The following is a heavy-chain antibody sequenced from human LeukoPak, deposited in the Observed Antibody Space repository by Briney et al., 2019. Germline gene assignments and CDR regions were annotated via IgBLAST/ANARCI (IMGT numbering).Heavy chain of an antibody. V-gene: IGHV3-21*04. CDR1: GFTFSSYS. Sequence: GGSLRLSCAASGFTFSSYSMNWVRQAPGKGLEWVSSISGSSYYIYYADSVKGRFTISRDNAKNSLYLQINSLRAEDTAVYYCARGIDYGGNPVPDAFDIWGQGTMVTVSS. CDR3: ARGIDYGGNPVPDAFDI. D-gene: IGHD4-23*01. CDR2: ISGSSYYI. J-gene: IGHJ3*02.